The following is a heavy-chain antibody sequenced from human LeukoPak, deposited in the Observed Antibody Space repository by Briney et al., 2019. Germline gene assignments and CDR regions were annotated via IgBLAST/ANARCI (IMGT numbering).Heavy chain of an antibody. CDR2: IYYNGDT. J-gene: IGHJ4*02. Sequence: PSETLSLTCTVSGGSISSSSYYWGWIRQPSGKGLEYIGSIYYNGDTYYNPSLKSRVTISIDTSKNQFSLKVTSVIAADTAVYYCAGHLGGSSLFDQWGQGALVTVSS. D-gene: IGHD1-26*01. CDR3: AGHLGGSSLFDQ. CDR1: GGSISSSSYY. V-gene: IGHV4-39*01.